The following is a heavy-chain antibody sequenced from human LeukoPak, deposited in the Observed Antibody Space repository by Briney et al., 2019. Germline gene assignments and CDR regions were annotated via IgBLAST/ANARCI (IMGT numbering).Heavy chain of an antibody. D-gene: IGHD4-17*01. J-gene: IGHJ6*02. V-gene: IGHV3-48*03. CDR2: ISSSGTTI. CDR1: GFRFSSYD. Sequence: PGGSLRLSCAASGFRFSSYDMNWVRQAPGKGLEWVSYISSSGTTIYYADSVKGRFTISRDNAQNSLYLHMNSLGAEDTAVYYCARDLYGDWGDYYYYYGMDVWGQGTTVTVSS. CDR3: ARDLYGDWGDYYYYYGMDV.